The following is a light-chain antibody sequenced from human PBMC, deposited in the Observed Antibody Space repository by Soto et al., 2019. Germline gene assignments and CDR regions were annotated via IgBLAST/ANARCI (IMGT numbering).Light chain of an antibody. CDR1: QSVSSTN. J-gene: IGKJ4*01. CDR2: GAS. V-gene: IGKV3-20*01. CDR3: QQFSSSPLLS. Sequence: EIVLTQSPGTLSLSPGERATLSCRASQSVSSTNLAWYQQKPGLAPRLLIYGASSRATGIPDRFSGSGSGTDFTLTISRLEPEDFAVYYCQQFSSSPLLSFGGGTKVDIK.